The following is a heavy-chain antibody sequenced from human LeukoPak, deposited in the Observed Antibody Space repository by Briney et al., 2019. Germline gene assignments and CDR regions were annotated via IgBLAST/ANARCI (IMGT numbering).Heavy chain of an antibody. CDR2: ISAYNGNT. V-gene: IGHV1-18*01. J-gene: IGHJ4*02. D-gene: IGHD6-19*01. CDR3: ARHAAWYSSGWYLGH. Sequence: ASVKVSCKASGYTFTSYGISWVRQAPGQGLEWMGWISAYNGNTNYAQKLQGRVTMTTGTSTSTAYMELRSLRSDDTAVYYCARHAAWYSSGWYLGHWGQGTLVTVSS. CDR1: GYTFTSYG.